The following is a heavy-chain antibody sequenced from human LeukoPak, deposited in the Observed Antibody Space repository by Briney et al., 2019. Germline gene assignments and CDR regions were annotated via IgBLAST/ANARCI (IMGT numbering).Heavy chain of an antibody. CDR1: GYTFTNYA. J-gene: IGHJ4*02. V-gene: IGHV1-3*01. D-gene: IGHD2-2*01. CDR2: INAGSGNT. Sequence: GASVKVSCKASGYTFTNYAMNWVRQAPGQRLEWMGWINAGSGNTKSSQRFQDRVTITRDTSASTAYMELNSLRSEDTAVYYCTRGIWSSHNKDYYFDYWGQGSLVTVSS. CDR3: TRGIWSSHNKDYYFDY.